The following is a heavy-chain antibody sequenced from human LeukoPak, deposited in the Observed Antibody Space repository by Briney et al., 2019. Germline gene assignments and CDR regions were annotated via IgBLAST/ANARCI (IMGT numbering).Heavy chain of an antibody. J-gene: IGHJ6*03. CDR1: GFTVSSNY. CDR3: AREVTAARPSVYYMDV. CDR2: IYSGGST. D-gene: IGHD6-6*01. Sequence: PGGSLRLSCAASGFTVSSNYMSWVRQAPGKGLEGVLVIYSGGSTYYADSVKGRFTISRDNSKNTLYLQMNSLRAEDTALYYCAREVTAARPSVYYMDVWGKGTTVTVSS. V-gene: IGHV3-53*01.